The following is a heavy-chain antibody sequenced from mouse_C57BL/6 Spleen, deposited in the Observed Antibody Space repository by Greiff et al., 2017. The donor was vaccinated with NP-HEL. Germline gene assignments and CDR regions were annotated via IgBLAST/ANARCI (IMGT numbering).Heavy chain of an antibody. D-gene: IGHD2-4*01. CDR1: GFTFSSYG. J-gene: IGHJ4*01. CDR2: ISSGGSYT. V-gene: IGHV5-6*02. Sequence: DVKLVESGGDLVKPGGSLKLSCAASGFTFSSYGMSWVRQTPDKRLEWVATISSGGSYTYYPDSVKGRFTISRDNAKNTLYLQMSSLKSEDTAMYYCARHRDYDDGYAMDYWGQGTSVTVSS. CDR3: ARHRDYDDGYAMDY.